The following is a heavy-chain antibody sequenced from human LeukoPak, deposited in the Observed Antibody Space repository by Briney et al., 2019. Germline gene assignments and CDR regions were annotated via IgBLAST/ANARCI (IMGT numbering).Heavy chain of an antibody. CDR3: AKDLLDSSSPQGVDY. CDR1: GFTFSSYA. Sequence: GGSLRLSCAASGFTFSSYAMSWVHQAPGKGLEWVAFIRYDGSNKYYADSVKGRFTISRDNSKNTLYLQMNSLRAEDTAVYYCAKDLLDSSSPQGVDYWGQGTLVTVSS. J-gene: IGHJ4*02. CDR2: IRYDGSNK. D-gene: IGHD6-6*01. V-gene: IGHV3-30*02.